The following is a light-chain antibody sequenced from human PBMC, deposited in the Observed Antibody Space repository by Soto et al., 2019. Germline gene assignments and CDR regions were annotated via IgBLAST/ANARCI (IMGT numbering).Light chain of an antibody. CDR3: QQYNSYLYT. CDR1: QSISSW. Sequence: DIQMTQSPSTLSASVGDRVTITCRASQSISSWLAWYQQKPGKAPKLLIYDASSVESGVPSRFSGSGSGTEFTLTISSLQPDDFATYYCQQYNSYLYTVGQGTKLEIK. CDR2: DAS. V-gene: IGKV1-5*01. J-gene: IGKJ2*01.